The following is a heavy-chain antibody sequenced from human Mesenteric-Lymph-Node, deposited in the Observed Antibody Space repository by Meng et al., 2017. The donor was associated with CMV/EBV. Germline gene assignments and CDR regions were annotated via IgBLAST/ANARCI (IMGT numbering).Heavy chain of an antibody. D-gene: IGHD2-21*01. CDR2: IWYDGSNK. J-gene: IGHJ4*02. V-gene: IGHV3-33*06. CDR3: AKDSEHCGGDCLFDY. CDR1: GFTFSSYG. Sequence: SGFTFSSYGMHWVRQAPGKGLEWVAVIWYDGSNKYYADSVKGRFTISRDNSKNTLYLQMNSLRAEDTAVYYCAKDSEHCGGDCLFDYWGQGTLVTVSS.